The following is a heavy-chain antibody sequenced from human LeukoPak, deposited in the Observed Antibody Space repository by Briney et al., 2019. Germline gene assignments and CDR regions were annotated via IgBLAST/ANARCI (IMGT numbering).Heavy chain of an antibody. D-gene: IGHD1-26*01. CDR1: GGSISSSSYY. V-gene: IGHV4-39*07. Sequence: SETLSLTCTVSGGSISSSSYYWGWIRQPPGKGLEWIGSIYYSGSTYYNPSLKSRVTMSVDTSKNQFSLKLSSVTAADTAVYYCARDRWSGSYYNAFDIWGQGTMVTVSS. CDR3: ARDRWSGSYYNAFDI. J-gene: IGHJ3*02. CDR2: IYYSGST.